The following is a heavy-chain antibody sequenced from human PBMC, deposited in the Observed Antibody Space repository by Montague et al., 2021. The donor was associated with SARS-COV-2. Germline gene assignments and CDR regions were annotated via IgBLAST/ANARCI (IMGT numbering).Heavy chain of an antibody. CDR3: ARRGKAITVPYFDY. J-gene: IGHJ4*02. V-gene: IGHV3-11*01. D-gene: IGHD3-3*01. CDR2: ISSGGLSI. Sequence: SLRLSCAASGFSFSDYYMTWIRQAPGKGLEWVSYISSGGLSIYYSDSVKGRFTISRDNANKTLFLQMNSLGAEDTAVYYCARRGKAITVPYFDYWGQGTPVAVSS. CDR1: GFSFSDYY.